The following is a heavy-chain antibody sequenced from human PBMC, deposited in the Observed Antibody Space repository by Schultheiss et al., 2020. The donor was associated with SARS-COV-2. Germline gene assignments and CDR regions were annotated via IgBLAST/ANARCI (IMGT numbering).Heavy chain of an antibody. CDR3: AREGYYDFWSDSYTNFYGMDV. D-gene: IGHD3-3*01. J-gene: IGHJ6*02. Sequence: ASVKVSCKASGYIFASYGISWVRQAPGQGLEWMGWISTHNENTNYAQRLQGRVTMTTDTSTSTAYMELRSLRSDDTAVYYCAREGYYDFWSDSYTNFYGMDVWGQGTTGTVS. V-gene: IGHV1-18*01. CDR2: ISTHNENT. CDR1: GYIFASYG.